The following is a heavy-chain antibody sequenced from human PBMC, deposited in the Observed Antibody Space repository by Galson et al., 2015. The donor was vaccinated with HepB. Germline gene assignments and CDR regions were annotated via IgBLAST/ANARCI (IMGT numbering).Heavy chain of an antibody. CDR3: ARVTNEYSSATGDY. V-gene: IGHV1-69*01. Sequence: SCKASGGTFSSYAISWVRQAPGQGLEWMGGVIPIFGTANYAQKFQGRVTITADESTSTAYMELSSLRSEDTAVYYCARVTNEYSSATGDYWGQGTLVTVSS. CDR1: GGTFSSYA. J-gene: IGHJ4*02. CDR2: VIPIFGTA. D-gene: IGHD6-6*01.